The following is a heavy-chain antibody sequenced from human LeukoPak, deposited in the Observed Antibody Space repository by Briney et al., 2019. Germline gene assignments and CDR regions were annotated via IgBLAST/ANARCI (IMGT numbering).Heavy chain of an antibody. J-gene: IGHJ4*02. CDR1: GGSFSGYY. D-gene: IGHD6-19*01. Sequence: SETLSLTCAVYGGSFSGYYWSWIRHPPGEGVEWIGEINHSGSTNYNPSLKSRVAISVDTSKNQFSLKLSSVTAADTAVYYCARGRTGWYFDYWGQGTLVTVSS. CDR2: INHSGST. CDR3: ARGRTGWYFDY. V-gene: IGHV4-34*01.